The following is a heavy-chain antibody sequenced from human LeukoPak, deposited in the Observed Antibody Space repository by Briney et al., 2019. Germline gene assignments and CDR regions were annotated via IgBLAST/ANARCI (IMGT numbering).Heavy chain of an antibody. J-gene: IGHJ4*02. D-gene: IGHD3-3*01. CDR1: GFTFSSYW. CDR3: AILRFLEWFDY. V-gene: IGHV3-74*01. Sequence: GGSLRLSCAASGFTFSSYWMHWVRQAPGRGLVWVSRISSDGSSTIYADSVKGRFTISRDNAKNTLYLQMNSLRAEDTAVYYCAILRFLEWFDYWGQGTLVTVSS. CDR2: ISSDGSST.